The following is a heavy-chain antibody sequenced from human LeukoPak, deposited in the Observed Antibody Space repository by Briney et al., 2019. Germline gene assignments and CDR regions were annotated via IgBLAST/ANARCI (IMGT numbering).Heavy chain of an antibody. Sequence: GGSLRLSCAASGFTFSSYGMHWVRQAPGKGLEWVAFIRYDGSNKYYADSVKGRFTISRDNSKNTLYLQMNSLRAEDTAVYYCAKGGAYVWGSYQPNFDYWGQGTLVTVSS. V-gene: IGHV3-30*02. CDR1: GFTFSSYG. CDR2: IRYDGSNK. CDR3: AKGGAYVWGSYQPNFDY. D-gene: IGHD3-16*02. J-gene: IGHJ4*02.